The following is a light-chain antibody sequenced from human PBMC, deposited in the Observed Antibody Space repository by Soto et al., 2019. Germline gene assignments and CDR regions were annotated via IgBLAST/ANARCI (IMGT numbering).Light chain of an antibody. J-gene: IGLJ1*01. V-gene: IGLV2-14*01. CDR2: DVS. CDR3: SSYTSSSTLSYV. Sequence: QSALTQPASVSGSPGQSITISCTGTSSDVGGYNYVSWYQQHPGKAPKLMIYDVSNRPSGVSNRFSDSKSGNTASLTISGLQAEDEADYYCSSYTSSSTLSYVFGTGTKVTVL. CDR1: SSDVGGYNY.